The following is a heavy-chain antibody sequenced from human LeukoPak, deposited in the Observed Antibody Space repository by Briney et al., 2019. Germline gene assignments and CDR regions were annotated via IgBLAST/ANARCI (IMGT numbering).Heavy chain of an antibody. Sequence: ASVKVSCKASGYTFTSYAMHWVRRAPGQRLEWMGWINAGNGNTKYSQKFQGRVTITRDTSASTAYMELSSLRSEDTAVYYCARVPGYYDSSGDDYWGQGTLVTVSS. V-gene: IGHV1-3*01. D-gene: IGHD3-22*01. J-gene: IGHJ4*02. CDR1: GYTFTSYA. CDR3: ARVPGYYDSSGDDY. CDR2: INAGNGNT.